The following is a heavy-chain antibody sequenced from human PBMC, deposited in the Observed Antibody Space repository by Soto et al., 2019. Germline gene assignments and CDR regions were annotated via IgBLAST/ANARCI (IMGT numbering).Heavy chain of an antibody. Sequence: QVQLQESGPGRVRPSQTLSLTCTVSGASISSIDYYWTWIRQPPGKGLEWIGHIYHTGATYYNPSLESRVVFSLDTSNNQSSLMLSSVKAADTAVFYCARGAVVSLVRGVMGGNWFDPWGQGTLVTVSS. CDR3: ARGAVVSLVRGVMGGNWFDP. CDR1: GASISSIDYY. D-gene: IGHD3-10*01. CDR2: IYHTGAT. J-gene: IGHJ5*02. V-gene: IGHV4-30-4*01.